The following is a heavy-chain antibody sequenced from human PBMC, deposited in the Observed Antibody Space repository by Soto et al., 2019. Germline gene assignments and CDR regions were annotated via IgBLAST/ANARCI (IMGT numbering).Heavy chain of an antibody. CDR2: ISRDGTNK. D-gene: IGHD2-8*01. V-gene: IGHV3-30*04. J-gene: IGHJ4*02. CDR1: GFTFRSYA. CDR3: ARSRNGAVADSFDF. Sequence: GGSLRLSCAASGFTFRSYAIHWVRQAPGKGLEWVAVISRDGTNKYYVDSGKGRFTISRDNSKDTVYLQMNSLRDEDSAMFYCARSRNGAVADSFDFWGQGTLVTVSS.